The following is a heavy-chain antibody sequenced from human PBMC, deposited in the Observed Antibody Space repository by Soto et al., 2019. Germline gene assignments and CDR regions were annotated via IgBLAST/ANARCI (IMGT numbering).Heavy chain of an antibody. CDR1: GFSLSNARMG. V-gene: IGHV2-26*01. J-gene: IGHJ5*02. CDR3: ARIIGAAVGGSFLDP. CDR2: IFSNDEK. Sequence: QVTLKESGPVLVKPTETLTLTCTVSGFSLSNARMGVSWIRQPPGKTLEWLANIFSNDEKSYSTSMKRGLTITNDTSKSQVVLTMTNMDPVDTATYYCARIIGAAVGGSFLDPWGQGTLVTVSS. D-gene: IGHD3-16*01.